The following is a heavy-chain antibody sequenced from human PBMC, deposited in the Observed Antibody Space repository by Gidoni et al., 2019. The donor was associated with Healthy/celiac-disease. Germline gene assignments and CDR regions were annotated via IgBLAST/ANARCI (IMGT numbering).Heavy chain of an antibody. V-gene: IGHV3-23*01. J-gene: IGHJ2*01. D-gene: IGHD4-17*01. CDR1: GFTFSSYA. CDR3: AKDGRSTVTQRFWYFDL. Sequence: EVQLLESGGGLVQPGGSLRLSCAASGFTFSSYAMSWVRQAPGKGLEWVSAISGSGGSTYYADSVKGRFTISRDNYKNTLYLQMNSLRAEDTAVYYCAKDGRSTVTQRFWYFDLWGRGTLVTVSS. CDR2: ISGSGGST.